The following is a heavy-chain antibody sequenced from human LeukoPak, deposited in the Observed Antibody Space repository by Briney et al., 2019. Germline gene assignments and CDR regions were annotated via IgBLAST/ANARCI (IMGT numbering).Heavy chain of an antibody. Sequence: PGGSLRLSFAASGFTFSSFAMIWVRQAPGKGLEWVSGISGSGGDTYYADSVKGRFTVSRDNSKSTLYLQMTSLRAEDTAVYFCAKVRFDSSGYYYTYYYYGMDVWGQGTTVTVSS. CDR2: ISGSGGDT. D-gene: IGHD3-22*01. CDR1: GFTFSSFA. CDR3: AKVRFDSSGYYYTYYYYGMDV. J-gene: IGHJ6*02. V-gene: IGHV3-23*01.